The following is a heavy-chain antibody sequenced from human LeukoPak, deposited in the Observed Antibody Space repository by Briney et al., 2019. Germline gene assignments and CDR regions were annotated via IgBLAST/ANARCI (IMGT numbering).Heavy chain of an antibody. CDR2: INPSGGST. Sequence: GASVKVSCKASGYTFIDYYIHWVRQAPGQGLEWMGIINPSGGSTSYAQKFQGRVTMTRDMSTSTVYMELSSLRSDDTAVYYCAKEFYTTGGTVMDSQYYYYYGLDVWGQGTTVTVSS. CDR1: GYTFIDYY. D-gene: IGHD2-2*02. V-gene: IGHV1-46*01. CDR3: AKEFYTTGGTVMDSQYYYYYGLDV. J-gene: IGHJ6*02.